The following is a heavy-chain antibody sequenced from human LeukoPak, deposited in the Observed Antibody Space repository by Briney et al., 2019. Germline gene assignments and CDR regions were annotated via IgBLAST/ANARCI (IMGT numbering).Heavy chain of an antibody. CDR2: IIPIFGTA. Sequence: SVKVSCKASGGTFSSYAISWVRQAPGQGLEWMGGIIPIFGTANYAQKFQGRVTITADKSTSTAYMELSSLRSEDTAVYYCAVTYYDFWSGYYTTYYFDYWGQGTLVTVSS. CDR1: GGTFSSYA. J-gene: IGHJ4*02. CDR3: AVTYYDFWSGYYTTYYFDY. V-gene: IGHV1-69*06. D-gene: IGHD3-3*01.